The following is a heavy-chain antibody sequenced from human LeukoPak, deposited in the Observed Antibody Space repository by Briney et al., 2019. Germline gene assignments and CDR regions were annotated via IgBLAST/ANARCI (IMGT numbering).Heavy chain of an antibody. J-gene: IGHJ4*02. CDR3: ARGSEYYYDSSGYYHY. V-gene: IGHV3-7*01. Sequence: GGSLRLSCAASGFTFSSYWMSWVRQAPGKGLEWVANTKQDGSEKYYVDSVKGRFTISRDNAENSLYLQMNSLRAEDTAVYYCARGSEYYYDSSGYYHYWGQGTLVTVSP. D-gene: IGHD3-22*01. CDR1: GFTFSSYW. CDR2: TKQDGSEK.